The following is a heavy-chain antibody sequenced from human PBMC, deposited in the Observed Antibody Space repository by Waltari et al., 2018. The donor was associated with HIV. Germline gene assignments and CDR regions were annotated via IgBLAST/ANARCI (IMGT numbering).Heavy chain of an antibody. D-gene: IGHD2-15*01. CDR1: GFIFNNYG. V-gene: IGHV3-33*01. J-gene: IGHJ6*02. Sequence: QVQLEESGGGVVQPGRSLRLSCAASGFIFNNYGMHWVRQAPGKGLEWVALIREDGIMKNDAESWKGLFTISRYKSKNTLYLEMNSLRAEDTAVYYCAREGYCSGGSCPLPHWGQGTTVTVSS. CDR2: IREDGIMK. CDR3: AREGYCSGGSCPLPH.